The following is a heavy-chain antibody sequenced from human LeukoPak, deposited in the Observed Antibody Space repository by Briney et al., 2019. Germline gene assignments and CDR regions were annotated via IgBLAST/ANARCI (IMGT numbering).Heavy chain of an antibody. V-gene: IGHV3-13*01. CDR2: IGTAGDT. CDR3: ARGYSYAYQY. CDR1: GFTFSSDD. J-gene: IGHJ4*02. D-gene: IGHD5-18*01. Sequence: GGSLRLSCAASGFTFSSDDMHWVRQVTGKGLEWVSAIGTAGDTYYPGSVKGRFTISRENAKNSLYLQMNSLRVGDTAVYYCARGYSYAYQYWGQGTLVTVSS.